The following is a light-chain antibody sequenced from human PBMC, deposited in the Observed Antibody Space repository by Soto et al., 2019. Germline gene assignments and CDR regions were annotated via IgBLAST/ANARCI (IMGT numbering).Light chain of an antibody. CDR1: QSLLHSNGYNY. Sequence: DIVMTQSPLSLPVTPGEPASISCRSSQSLLHSNGYNYLDWYLQKPGQSPQLLIYLGSNRASGVPDRFSGSVSGTDFTLKISSVEAEDVGVYYCMQALQTPWTFGQGTKVEIK. CDR2: LGS. J-gene: IGKJ1*01. V-gene: IGKV2-28*01. CDR3: MQALQTPWT.